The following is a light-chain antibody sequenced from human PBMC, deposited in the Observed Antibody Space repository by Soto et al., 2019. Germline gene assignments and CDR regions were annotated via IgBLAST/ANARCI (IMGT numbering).Light chain of an antibody. CDR1: QTLSSRR. Sequence: VLTQSPGTLSLSPGERATLSCRASQTLSSRRLAWYQQKPGQAPRLLIYGSSSRATDIPDRFSGSGSGTDFTLTISTLEPEDSATYYCLQDINYPWTFGQGTKVDIK. CDR3: LQDINYPWT. V-gene: IGKV3-20*01. CDR2: GSS. J-gene: IGKJ1*01.